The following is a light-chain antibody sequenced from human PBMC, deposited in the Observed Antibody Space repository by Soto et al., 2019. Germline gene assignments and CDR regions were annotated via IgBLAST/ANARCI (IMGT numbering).Light chain of an antibody. Sequence: EIVLTQSPGTLSLSPGERATLSCRASQSVSSSYLAWYQQKPGQAPRLLIYGASSRATGIPDRFSDSGSGTDFTLTISRLEPEDFAVYYCQQYGTSPVTFGQGTKLEIK. J-gene: IGKJ2*01. CDR1: QSVSSSY. CDR3: QQYGTSPVT. V-gene: IGKV3-20*01. CDR2: GAS.